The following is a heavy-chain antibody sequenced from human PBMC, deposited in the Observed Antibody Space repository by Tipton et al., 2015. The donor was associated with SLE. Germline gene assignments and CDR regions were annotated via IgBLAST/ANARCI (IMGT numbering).Heavy chain of an antibody. D-gene: IGHD2/OR15-2a*01. CDR2: ISPHGTT. CDR1: GYTFSSFN. V-gene: IGHV1-18*04. J-gene: IGHJ6*03. Sequence: QLVQSGGEVKKPGASVKVSCKASGYTFSSFNLNWVRQAPGQGLEWMGWISPHGTTNYAQSLQGRVSMTTDASTSTAYMELRNLRSDDTAVYYCARIFSDYFYYMDVWGKGTTVTVSS. CDR3: ARIFSDYFYYMDV.